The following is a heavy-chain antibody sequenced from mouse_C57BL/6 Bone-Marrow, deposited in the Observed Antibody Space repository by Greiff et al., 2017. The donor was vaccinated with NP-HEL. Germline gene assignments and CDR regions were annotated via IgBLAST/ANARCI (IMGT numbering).Heavy chain of an antibody. CDR1: GYTFTSYW. CDR2: IYPSDSET. V-gene: IGHV1-61*01. Sequence: QVQLQQPGAELVRPGSSVKLSCKASGYTFTSYWMDWVKQRPGQGLEWIGNIYPSDSETHYNQKFKDKATLTVDKSSSTAYMQLSSLTSEDSAVYYCARIGNLLFDYWGQGTTLTVSS. D-gene: IGHD2-1*01. CDR3: ARIGNLLFDY. J-gene: IGHJ2*01.